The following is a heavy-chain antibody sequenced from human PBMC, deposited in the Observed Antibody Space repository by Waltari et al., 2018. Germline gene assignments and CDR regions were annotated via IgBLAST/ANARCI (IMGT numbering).Heavy chain of an antibody. CDR3: ARYCSTTSCNGEHKKSFDY. CDR1: GGSISSHY. CDR2: IYYNGNT. J-gene: IGHJ4*02. V-gene: IGHV4-59*11. Sequence: QEQLQESGPGLVKPSETLSLTCTVSGGSISSHYWNWIRQPPGKGLEWIGYIYYNGNTNYNPSLNSRVTISVDTSKNQFSLKLSSVTAADTAVYYCARYCSTTSCNGEHKKSFDYWGQGTLVTVSS. D-gene: IGHD2-2*01.